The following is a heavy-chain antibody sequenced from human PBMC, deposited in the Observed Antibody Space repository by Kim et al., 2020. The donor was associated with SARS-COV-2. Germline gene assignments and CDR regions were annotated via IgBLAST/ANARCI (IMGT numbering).Heavy chain of an antibody. Sequence: YYEDSVKGRFTISRDNAKNSLYLQMNSLRAEDTAVYYCARGYYDSSGYYPWGQGTLVTVSS. J-gene: IGHJ5*02. CDR3: ARGYYDSSGYYP. V-gene: IGHV3-11*04. D-gene: IGHD3-22*01.